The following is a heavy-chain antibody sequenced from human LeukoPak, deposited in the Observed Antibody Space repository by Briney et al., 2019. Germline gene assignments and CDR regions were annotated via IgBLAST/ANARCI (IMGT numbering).Heavy chain of an antibody. CDR1: GGSISSGSYY. J-gene: IGHJ2*01. CDR3: ARWGDLYWYFAL. D-gene: IGHD2-21*02. CDR2: IYTSGTT. V-gene: IGHV4-61*02. Sequence: PSETLSLTCTVSGGSISSGSYYWNWIRQPAGKGLEWIGRIYTSGTTDYNPSLKSRVTISVDTSKNQFSLKLSSVTAADTAVYYCARWGDLYWYFALWGRGILVTVSS.